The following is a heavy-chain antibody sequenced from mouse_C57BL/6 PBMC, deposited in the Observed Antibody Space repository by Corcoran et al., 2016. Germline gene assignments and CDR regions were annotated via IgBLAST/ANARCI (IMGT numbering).Heavy chain of an antibody. CDR3: ARENWTGIDY. D-gene: IGHD1-1*02. Sequence: DVQLQESGPGLVKPSQSLSLTCSVTGYSITSGYYWNWIRQFPGNKLEWMGYISYDGSNNYNPSLKNRISITRDTSKNQFFLKLNSVTTEDTATYYCARENWTGIDYWGQGTTLSVSS. V-gene: IGHV3-6*01. J-gene: IGHJ2*01. CDR2: ISYDGSN. CDR1: GYSITSGYY.